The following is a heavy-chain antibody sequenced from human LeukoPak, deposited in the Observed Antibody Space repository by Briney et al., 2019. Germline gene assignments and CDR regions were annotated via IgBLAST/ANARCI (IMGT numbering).Heavy chain of an antibody. CDR3: ARAVPYPFYFDY. Sequence: SETLSLTCSVSGASISSHYWSWLRQPPGEGLEWIGYIYDSGSPNYNPSLKSRVTISLDTSQTQFSLKLNSVTAADTAVYYCARAVPYPFYFDYWGQGAPVTVSS. J-gene: IGHJ4*02. CDR2: IYDSGSP. V-gene: IGHV4-59*11. CDR1: GASISSHY.